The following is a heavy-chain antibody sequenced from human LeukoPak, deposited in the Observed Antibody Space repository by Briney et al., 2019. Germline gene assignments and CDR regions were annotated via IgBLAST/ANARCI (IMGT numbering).Heavy chain of an antibody. CDR2: IKSKTDGGTT. Sequence: GGSLRLSCAASGFPFSNPWMRWVRQAPGKGLEWVGRIKSKTDGGTTDYAAPVKGRFTISRDDSKNTLYLQVNSLKTEDTAVYYCTTATVTTKFDYWGQGTLVSVSS. CDR3: TTATVTTKFDY. D-gene: IGHD4-17*01. V-gene: IGHV3-15*01. CDR1: GFPFSNPW. J-gene: IGHJ4*02.